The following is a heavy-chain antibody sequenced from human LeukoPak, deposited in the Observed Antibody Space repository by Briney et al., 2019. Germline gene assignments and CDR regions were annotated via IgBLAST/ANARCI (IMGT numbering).Heavy chain of an antibody. CDR2: ISGSGDSI. CDR1: GLSFSEYA. Sequence: GGSLRLSCEASGLSFSEYAMSWVRQAPEKGLEWVSVISGSGDSIYHADSVKGRLIISRDNSKHTLYLQMNSLRAEDTAVYYCARFGPGTNAFDIWGQGTMVTVSS. D-gene: IGHD2-2*01. V-gene: IGHV3-23*01. CDR3: ARFGPGTNAFDI. J-gene: IGHJ3*02.